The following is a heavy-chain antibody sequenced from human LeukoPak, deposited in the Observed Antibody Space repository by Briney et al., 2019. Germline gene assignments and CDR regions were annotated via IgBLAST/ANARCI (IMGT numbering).Heavy chain of an antibody. CDR1: GFSFSSYW. CDR3: ARVFIGDYGDYQFDY. Sequence: GGSLRLSCAASGFSFSSYWMTWVRQAPGKGLEWVSSISSSSSYIYYADSVKGRFTISRDNAKNSLYLQMNSLRAEDTAVYYCARVFIGDYGDYQFDYWGQGTLVTVSS. J-gene: IGHJ4*02. CDR2: ISSSSSYI. D-gene: IGHD4-17*01. V-gene: IGHV3-21*01.